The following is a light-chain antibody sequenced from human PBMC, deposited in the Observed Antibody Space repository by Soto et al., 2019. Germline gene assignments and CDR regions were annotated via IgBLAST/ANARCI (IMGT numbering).Light chain of an antibody. V-gene: IGKV1-39*01. CDR3: QESYSTPYT. CDR2: AAS. Sequence: DIQMTQSPSSLSASVGDRVTITCRASQSISSYLNWYQQKPGKAPKLLIYAASSLQCGVPSRFSGSGSGTYFTLTISSLQPEDFATYYCQESYSTPYTFGQGTKLEIK. J-gene: IGKJ2*01. CDR1: QSISSY.